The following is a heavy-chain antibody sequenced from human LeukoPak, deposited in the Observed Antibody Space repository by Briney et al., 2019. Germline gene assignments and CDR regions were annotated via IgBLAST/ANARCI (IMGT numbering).Heavy chain of an antibody. Sequence: PGRSLRLSCAASGFTFSSYAMHRVRQAPGKGLEWVAVISYDGSNKYYADSVKGRFTISRDNSKNTLYLQMNSLRAEDTAVYYCARDRRITMIVAPDYWGQGTLVTVSS. CDR3: ARDRRITMIVAPDY. V-gene: IGHV3-30-3*01. D-gene: IGHD3-22*01. CDR1: GFTFSSYA. CDR2: ISYDGSNK. J-gene: IGHJ4*02.